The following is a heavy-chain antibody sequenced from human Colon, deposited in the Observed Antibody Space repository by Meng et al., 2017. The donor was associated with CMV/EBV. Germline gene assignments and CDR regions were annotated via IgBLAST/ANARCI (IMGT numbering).Heavy chain of an antibody. V-gene: IGHV4-4*07. CDR1: GGSISTYY. D-gene: IGHD5-12*01. CDR3: VRGGYSGTQTGGVQEY. J-gene: IGHJ4*02. Sequence: LQESGQALVKPSEPLPPTCTVSGGSISTYYGSWIRQPAGEGLEWLGRISTNRNTDYNPSLNSRATIWLDTSNNQFSLKLTSVTAADTAVYYCVRGGYSGTQTGGVQEYWGQGTLVTVSS. CDR2: ISTNRNT.